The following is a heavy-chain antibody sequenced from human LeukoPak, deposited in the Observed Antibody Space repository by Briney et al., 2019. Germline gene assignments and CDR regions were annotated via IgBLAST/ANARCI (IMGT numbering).Heavy chain of an antibody. CDR1: GGTFSRYA. V-gene: IGHV1-69*13. D-gene: IGHD2-15*01. CDR2: IIPIFGTA. Sequence: SVKVSCKASGGTFSRYAISWVRQAPGQGLEWMGGIIPIFGTANYAQKFQGRVTITADESTSTAYMELSSLRSEDTAVYYCADSNGGVSNGMDVWGKGTTVTVSS. CDR3: ADSNGGVSNGMDV. J-gene: IGHJ6*04.